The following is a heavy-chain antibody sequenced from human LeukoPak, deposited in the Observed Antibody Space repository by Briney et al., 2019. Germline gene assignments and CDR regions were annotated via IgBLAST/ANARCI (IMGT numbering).Heavy chain of an antibody. CDR3: ARIISTWYGVDY. CDR2: INYSGST. V-gene: IGHV4-59*01. D-gene: IGHD6-13*01. Sequence: PSETLSLTCTVSGVSISSYYWSWIRQPPGKGLEWIGYINYSGSTNYNPSLKSRVTISVDTSKNQFSLKLSSVTAADTAVYYCARIISTWYGVDYWGQGTLVTVPS. J-gene: IGHJ4*02. CDR1: GVSISSYY.